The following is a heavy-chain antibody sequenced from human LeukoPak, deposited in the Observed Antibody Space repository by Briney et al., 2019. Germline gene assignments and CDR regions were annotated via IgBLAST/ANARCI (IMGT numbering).Heavy chain of an antibody. J-gene: IGHJ4*02. CDR3: ARDLLGEPGNFDY. V-gene: IGHV3-21*01. CDR1: GFILSSYN. Sequence: GGSLRLSCAASGFILSSYNMNWVRQAPGKGLEWVSSISSSSAYTYYADSVKGRFTISRDNAKNSLYLQMNSLRAEDTAVYYCARDLLGEPGNFDYWGQGTLVIVSS. D-gene: IGHD3-16*01. CDR2: ISSSSAYT.